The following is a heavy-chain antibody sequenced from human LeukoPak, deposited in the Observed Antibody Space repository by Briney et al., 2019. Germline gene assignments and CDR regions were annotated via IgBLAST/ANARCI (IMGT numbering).Heavy chain of an antibody. CDR1: GFTFSSYA. Sequence: GGSLRLSCAASGFTFSSYAMHWVRQAPGKGLEWVAVISYDGSNKYYADSVKGRFTISRDNSKNTLYLQMNSLRAEDTAVYYCARGNYYDSSGYYPYYFDYWGQGTLVTVSS. D-gene: IGHD3-22*01. V-gene: IGHV3-30*04. J-gene: IGHJ4*02. CDR3: ARGNYYDSSGYYPYYFDY. CDR2: ISYDGSNK.